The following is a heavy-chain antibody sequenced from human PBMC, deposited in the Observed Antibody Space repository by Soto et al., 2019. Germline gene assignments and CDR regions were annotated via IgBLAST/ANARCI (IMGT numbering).Heavy chain of an antibody. CDR3: ARGRYGDY. CDR1: GYGFTTYG. J-gene: IGHJ4*02. Sequence: QVHLVQSGAEVKKPGASVKVSCKGSGYGFTTYGITWVRQAPGQGLEWMAWISAHNGKTNYAQKLQGRVTVTRDTSTSTAYMKLRSLRSDDTAVYYCARGRYGDYWGQGALVTVSS. CDR2: ISAHNGKT. D-gene: IGHD1-1*01. V-gene: IGHV1-18*01.